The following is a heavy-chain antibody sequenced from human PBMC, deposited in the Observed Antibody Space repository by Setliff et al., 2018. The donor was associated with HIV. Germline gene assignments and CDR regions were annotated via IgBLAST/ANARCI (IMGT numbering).Heavy chain of an antibody. Sequence: SETLSLTCTVSGGSISTYYWSWIRQPPGKGLEWIGEINHSESTNYNPSLKSRVTVSVDTSKKQFSLRLSSVSAADTALYYCARGGGITWRSYSFDYWGHGTLVTVS. D-gene: IGHD3-10*01. CDR3: ARGGGITWRSYSFDY. CDR1: GGSISTYY. V-gene: IGHV4-34*01. J-gene: IGHJ4*01. CDR2: INHSEST.